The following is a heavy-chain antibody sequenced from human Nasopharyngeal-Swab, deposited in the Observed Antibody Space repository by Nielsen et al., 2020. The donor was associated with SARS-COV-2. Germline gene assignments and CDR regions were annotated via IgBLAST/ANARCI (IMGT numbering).Heavy chain of an antibody. D-gene: IGHD3-16*01. CDR2: IYYSGST. Sequence: SETLSLTCTVSGGSISSSSYCWGWIRQPPGKGLEWIGSIYYSGSTYYNPSLKSRVTISVDTSKNQFSLKLSSVTAADTAVYYCARRILGYPFDYWGQGTLVTVSS. J-gene: IGHJ4*02. CDR3: ARRILGYPFDY. V-gene: IGHV4-39*01. CDR1: GGSISSSSYC.